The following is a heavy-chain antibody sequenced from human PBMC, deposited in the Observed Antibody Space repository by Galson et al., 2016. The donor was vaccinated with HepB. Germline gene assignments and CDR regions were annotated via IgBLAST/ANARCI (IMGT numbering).Heavy chain of an antibody. D-gene: IGHD1-26*01. CDR1: GFTFSTYN. Sequence: SLRLSCAASGFTFSTYNMNWVRQAPGKGLEWVSYISSSSSSLYYADSVKGRFTISRDNAKNSLYLQMNSLRDEDSAIYYCARVLTRMVGANGFWGRGTLVSVSS. CDR3: ARVLTRMVGANGF. CDR2: ISSSSSSL. V-gene: IGHV3-48*02. J-gene: IGHJ4*02.